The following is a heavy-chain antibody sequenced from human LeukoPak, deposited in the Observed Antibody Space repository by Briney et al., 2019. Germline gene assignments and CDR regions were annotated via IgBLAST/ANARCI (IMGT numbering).Heavy chain of an antibody. CDR3: AKATRYCSSTSCPKDAFDI. V-gene: IGHV4-39*01. Sequence: SETLSLTCTVSGGSISSSSYYWGWIRQPPGEGLEWIGSICYSGSTYYNPSLKSRVTISVDTSKNQFSLKLSSVTAADTAVYYCAKATRYCSSTSCPKDAFDIWGQGTMVTVSS. CDR1: GGSISSSSYY. D-gene: IGHD2-2*01. CDR2: ICYSGST. J-gene: IGHJ3*02.